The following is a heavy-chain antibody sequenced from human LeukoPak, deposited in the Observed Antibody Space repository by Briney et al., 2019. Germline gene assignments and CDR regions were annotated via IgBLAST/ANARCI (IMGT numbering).Heavy chain of an antibody. CDR1: GGSISSYY. D-gene: IGHD2-8*01. CDR2: IYYSGST. J-gene: IGHJ4*02. V-gene: IGHV4-59*01. Sequence: PSETLSLTCTVSGGSISSYYWSWIRQPPGKGLEWIGYIYYSGSTNYNPSLKSRVTISVDTSKNQFSLKLSSVTAADTAVYYCATYTNRLHYWGQGTLVTVSS. CDR3: ATYTNRLHY.